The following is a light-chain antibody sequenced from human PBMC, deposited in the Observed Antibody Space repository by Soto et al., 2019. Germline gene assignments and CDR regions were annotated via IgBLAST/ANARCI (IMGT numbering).Light chain of an antibody. Sequence: QSVLTQPRSVSGSPGQSVTISCTGTSSDVGSYNSVSWYQQHPGKAPKLMIHDVTKRPSGVPDRFSGSKLGHTASLTISGLQAEDDADYFCCSYAGSWTLVFGGGTKVTVL. CDR2: DVT. CDR1: SSDVGSYNS. CDR3: CSYAGSWTLV. J-gene: IGLJ2*01. V-gene: IGLV2-11*01.